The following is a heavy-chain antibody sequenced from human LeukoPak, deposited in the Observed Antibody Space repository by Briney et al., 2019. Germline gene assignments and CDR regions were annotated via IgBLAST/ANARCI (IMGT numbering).Heavy chain of an antibody. J-gene: IGHJ5*02. CDR3: ARSNCGGDCSTGGDNWFDP. Sequence: ASVKVSCKASGYTFTGYYMHWVRQAPGQGLEWMGWNNPNSGGTNYAQKFQGWVTMTRDTSISTAYMELSRLRSDDTAVYYCARSNCGGDCSTGGDNWFDPWGQGTLVTVSS. CDR1: GYTFTGYY. D-gene: IGHD2-21*02. V-gene: IGHV1-2*04. CDR2: NNPNSGGT.